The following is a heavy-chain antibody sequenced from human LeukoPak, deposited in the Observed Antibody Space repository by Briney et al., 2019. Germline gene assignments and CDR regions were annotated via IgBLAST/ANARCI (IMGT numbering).Heavy chain of an antibody. Sequence: GGSLRLSCAASGFTFSSYAMSWVRQAPGKGLEWVSAISGSGGSTYYADSVKGRFTISRDNAKNSLFLQMNSLRAEDTAVYYCARGRGFSTFDYWGQGTLVTVSS. CDR2: ISGSGGST. J-gene: IGHJ4*02. D-gene: IGHD3-22*01. CDR3: ARGRGFSTFDY. V-gene: IGHV3-23*01. CDR1: GFTFSSYA.